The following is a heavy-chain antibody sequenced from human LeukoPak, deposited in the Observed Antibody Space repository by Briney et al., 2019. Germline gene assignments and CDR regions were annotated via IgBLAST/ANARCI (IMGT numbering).Heavy chain of an antibody. V-gene: IGHV3-66*01. CDR1: GFTFSSYA. CDR2: IYSGGST. CDR3: ARVSVSSCSGGSCYGSVLRYYYYGMDV. Sequence: GGSLRLSCAASGFTFSSYAMSWVRQAPGKGLEWVSVIYSGGSTYYADSVKGRFTISRDNSKNTLYLQMNSLRAEDTAVYYCARVSVSSCSGGSCYGSVLRYYYYGMDVWGQGTTVTVSS. J-gene: IGHJ6*02. D-gene: IGHD2-15*01.